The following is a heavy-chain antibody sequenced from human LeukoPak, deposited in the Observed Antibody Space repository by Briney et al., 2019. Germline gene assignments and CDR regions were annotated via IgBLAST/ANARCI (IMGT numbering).Heavy chain of an antibody. V-gene: IGHV1-24*01. Sequence: GASVKVSCKVSGYTLTELSVHWVRQAPGKGLEWMGGFDPEEGEAIYAQTFQGRVTMTEDTSTDTAYMELSSLRSGDTAVYYCASTRIPMLRGPFDPWGQGTLVTVSS. CDR2: FDPEEGEA. CDR3: ASTRIPMLRGPFDP. CDR1: GYTLTELS. J-gene: IGHJ5*02. D-gene: IGHD3-10*01.